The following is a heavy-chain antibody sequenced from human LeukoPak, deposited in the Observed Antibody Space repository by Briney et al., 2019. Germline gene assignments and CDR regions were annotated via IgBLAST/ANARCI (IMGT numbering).Heavy chain of an antibody. Sequence: SETLSLTCTVSDGSISSSYWSWIRQPPGTGLEWIGYIYHSGSANYKPSLKSRVTISVDTSKNQFSLKLSSVTAADTAVYYCARGGYYGLGNDFRFDPWGQGTLVTVSS. CDR3: ARGGYYGLGNDFRFDP. V-gene: IGHV4-59*01. CDR2: IYHSGSA. D-gene: IGHD3-10*01. CDR1: DGSISSSY. J-gene: IGHJ5*02.